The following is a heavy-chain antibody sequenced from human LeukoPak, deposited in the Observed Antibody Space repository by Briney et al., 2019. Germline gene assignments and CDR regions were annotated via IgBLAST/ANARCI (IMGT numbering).Heavy chain of an antibody. J-gene: IGHJ5*02. CDR1: GGSISNGGYY. V-gene: IGHV4-61*08. Sequence: PSETLSLTCTVSGGSISNGGYYWSWVRQLPGKGLEWIGYIYYSGSTNYNPSLKSRVTISVDTSKNQFSLKLSSVTAADTAVYYCARGYCNSTSCYVLEGVDPWGQGTLVTVSS. D-gene: IGHD2-2*01. CDR2: IYYSGST. CDR3: ARGYCNSTSCYVLEGVDP.